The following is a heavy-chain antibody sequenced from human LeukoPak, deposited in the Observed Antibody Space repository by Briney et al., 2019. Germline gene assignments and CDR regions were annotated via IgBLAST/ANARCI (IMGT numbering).Heavy chain of an antibody. J-gene: IGHJ4*02. V-gene: IGHV3-66*01. CDR2: IYSGGST. Sequence: GGSRSSSCQPPGLTVSTTTMTWVRKAPGKGLEWVSIIYSGGSTYYADSVKGRFAISRDNSKNTLYLQMNSLRAEDTAVFYCARDLTGDAYFDYWGQGTLVTVSS. CDR3: ARDLTGDAYFDY. CDR1: GLTVSTTT. D-gene: IGHD7-27*01.